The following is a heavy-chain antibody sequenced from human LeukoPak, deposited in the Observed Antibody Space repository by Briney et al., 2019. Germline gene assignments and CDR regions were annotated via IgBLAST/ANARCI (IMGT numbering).Heavy chain of an antibody. CDR1: GFTFSSYS. J-gene: IGHJ4*02. Sequence: GGSLRLSCAASGFTFSSYSMNWVRQAPGKGLEWVSSISSSSSYIYYADSVKGRFTISRDNAKNSLYLQMNSLRAEDTAVYYCAREGDDFWSGYCHWGQGTLVTVSS. D-gene: IGHD3-3*01. CDR3: AREGDDFWSGYCH. CDR2: ISSSSSYI. V-gene: IGHV3-21*04.